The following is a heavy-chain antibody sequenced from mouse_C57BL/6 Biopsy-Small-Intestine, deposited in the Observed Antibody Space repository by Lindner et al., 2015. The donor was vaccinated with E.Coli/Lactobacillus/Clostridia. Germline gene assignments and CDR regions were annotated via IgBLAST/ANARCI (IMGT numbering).Heavy chain of an antibody. J-gene: IGHJ2*01. D-gene: IGHD3-3*01. CDR2: IYPGDGDT. CDR3: ARGTRLDF. CDR1: GYAFSSSW. V-gene: IGHV1-82*01. Sequence: VQLQESGPELVKPGASVKISCKASGYAFSSSWMNWVKQRPGKGLEWIGRIYPGDGDTNYNGKFKDKATLTADKSSSTVYMELSRLTSEDSAVYFCARGTRLDFWGQGTTLTVSS.